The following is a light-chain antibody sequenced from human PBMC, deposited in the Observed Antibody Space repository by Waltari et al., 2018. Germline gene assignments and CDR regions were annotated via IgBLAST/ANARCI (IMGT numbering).Light chain of an antibody. J-gene: IGLJ3*02. V-gene: IGLV8-61*01. CDR3: SLYMGSGIWV. Sequence: QTVVTQEPSLSVSPGGTVTLTFPLCSGSLSTTSYATWYQQTPSQAPRTPVYQGNRRSSWIPVRFSGSIRGNKAALTITGAQADEECDYYCSLYMGSGIWVFGGGTNLTVL. CDR1: SGSLSTTSY. CDR2: QGN.